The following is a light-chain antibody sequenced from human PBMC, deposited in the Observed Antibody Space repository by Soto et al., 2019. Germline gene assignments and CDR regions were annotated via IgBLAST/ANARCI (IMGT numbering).Light chain of an antibody. CDR1: QTISSW. Sequence: IPMTQSPSPLSESVGYRFTITFRAIQTISSWLAWYQQKPGKAPKLLIYKASTLKSGVPSRFSGSGSGTEFTLTISSLQPDDFATYYCQHYNIYSAAFGQGTKVDIK. J-gene: IGKJ1*01. CDR2: KAS. V-gene: IGKV1-5*03. CDR3: QHYNIYSAA.